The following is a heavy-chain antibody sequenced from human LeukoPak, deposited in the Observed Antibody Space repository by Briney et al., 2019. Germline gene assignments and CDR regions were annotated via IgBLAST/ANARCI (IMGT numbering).Heavy chain of an antibody. Sequence: SETLSLTCTVSGGSIRSGGYFWSWIRQHPGKGLEWIGYINYSGSTHYNPSLKSRVSISVDTSKNQFSLKLSSVTAADTAVYYCARVGNYYGSGSYYNGDAFDIWGQGTMVTVSS. V-gene: IGHV4-31*03. CDR2: INYSGST. CDR1: GGSIRSGGYF. D-gene: IGHD3-10*01. CDR3: ARVGNYYGSGSYYNGDAFDI. J-gene: IGHJ3*02.